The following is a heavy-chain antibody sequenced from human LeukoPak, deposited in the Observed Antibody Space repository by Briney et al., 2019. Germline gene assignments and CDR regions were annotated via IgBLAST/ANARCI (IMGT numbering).Heavy chain of an antibody. CDR2: INPNSGGT. J-gene: IGHJ4*02. CDR1: GYTFTSYY. D-gene: IGHD1-26*01. Sequence: GASVKVSCKASGYTFTSYYMHWVRQAPGQGLEWMGWINPNSGGTNYAQKLQGRVTMTTDTSTSTAYIELRSLRSDDTAVYYCARDIGDQWEPPTDYWGQGTLGTVSP. CDR3: ARDIGDQWEPPTDY. V-gene: IGHV1-2*02.